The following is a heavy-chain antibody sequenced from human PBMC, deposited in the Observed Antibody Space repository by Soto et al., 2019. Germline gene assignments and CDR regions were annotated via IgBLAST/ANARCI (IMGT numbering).Heavy chain of an antibody. CDR1: GFTFSSYW. Sequence: GGSLRLSCAASGFTFSSYWMSWVRQAPGKGLEWVANIKQDGSEKYYVDSVKGRFTISRDNAKNSLYLQMNSLRAEDTAVYYCAREGQSGSDAFDIWGQGTMVTISS. CDR3: AREGQSGSDAFDI. V-gene: IGHV3-7*03. J-gene: IGHJ3*02. D-gene: IGHD3-10*01. CDR2: IKQDGSEK.